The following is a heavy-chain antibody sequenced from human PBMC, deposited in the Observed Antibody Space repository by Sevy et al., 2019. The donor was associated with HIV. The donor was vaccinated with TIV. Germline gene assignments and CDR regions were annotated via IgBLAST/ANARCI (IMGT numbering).Heavy chain of an antibody. Sequence: GGSLRLSCAASGFTFGDYWLTWVRQVPGKGLEWVANIKQGGSETCYAEYVKGGFSISRDNAKNSLYLQMNSLRAEDTAVYYCARCQPDNYYHDGAVYYGLLFDHWGQGALVTVSS. J-gene: IGHJ4*02. CDR3: ARCQPDNYYHDGAVYYGLLFDH. D-gene: IGHD3-9*01. CDR2: IKQGGSET. V-gene: IGHV3-7*01. CDR1: GFTFGDYW.